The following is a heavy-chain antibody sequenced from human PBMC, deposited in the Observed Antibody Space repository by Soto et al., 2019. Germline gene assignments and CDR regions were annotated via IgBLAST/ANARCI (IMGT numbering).Heavy chain of an antibody. D-gene: IGHD5-18*01. CDR2: IYYSEST. V-gene: IGHV4-61*01. CDR1: GGSVSSGSYY. CDR3: ARVGYSYDLDY. Sequence: PSETLSLTCTVSGGSVSSGSYYWSWIRQPPGKGLEWIGYIYYSESTNYNPSLKSRVTISVDTSKNQFSLKLSSVTAADTAVYYCARVGYSYDLDYWGQGTLVTVSS. J-gene: IGHJ4*02.